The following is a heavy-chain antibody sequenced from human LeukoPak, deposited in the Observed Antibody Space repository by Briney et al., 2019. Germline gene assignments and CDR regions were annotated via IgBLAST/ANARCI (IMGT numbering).Heavy chain of an antibody. Sequence: ASVKVSCKASGYTFTSYGISWVRQAPGQGLEWMGWFSAYNGNTNYAQKLQGRVTMTTDTSTSTAYMELRSLRSDDTAVYYCARIQDYSSGWYYFDYWGQGTLVTVSS. D-gene: IGHD6-19*01. V-gene: IGHV1-18*01. CDR2: FSAYNGNT. J-gene: IGHJ4*02. CDR1: GYTFTSYG. CDR3: ARIQDYSSGWYYFDY.